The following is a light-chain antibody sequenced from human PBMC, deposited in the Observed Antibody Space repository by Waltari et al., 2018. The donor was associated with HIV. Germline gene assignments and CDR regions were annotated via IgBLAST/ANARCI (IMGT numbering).Light chain of an antibody. CDR3: ASWDVPLNGPV. V-gene: IGLV1-44*01. Sequence: QSVLTQPPSASGTPGQRVTISCSGSSANIGSKTVNWYQQFPGTAPKLLIYYNNQRPSGVPDLFSAAKSGTSASLAIRGLQSEDEADYYCASWDVPLNGPVFGGGTKLTVL. J-gene: IGLJ2*01. CDR1: SANIGSKT. CDR2: YNN.